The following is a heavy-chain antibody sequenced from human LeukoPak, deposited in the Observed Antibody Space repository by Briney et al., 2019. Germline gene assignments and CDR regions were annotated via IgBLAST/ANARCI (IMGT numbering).Heavy chain of an antibody. J-gene: IGHJ4*02. V-gene: IGHV3-21*01. CDR2: ISTRNSHM. Sequence: PGGSLRLSCAASGFTFSSYSMNWVRQAPGKGLEWVSSISTRNSHMYYADSVKGRFTISRDNAKNSLYLQMNSLRAEDTAVYYCARGGDSSGWTIDYWGQGTLVTVSS. CDR3: ARGGDSSGWTIDY. D-gene: IGHD6-19*01. CDR1: GFTFSSYS.